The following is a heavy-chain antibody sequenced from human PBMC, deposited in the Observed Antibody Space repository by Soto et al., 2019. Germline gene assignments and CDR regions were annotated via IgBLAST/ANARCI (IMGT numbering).Heavy chain of an antibody. V-gene: IGHV4-4*02. Sequence: SETLSRTCTVSGGAMGSSNWWNGVRQAPGKGLEWIGETHQSGRTNYNPSLKSRVTISVDKSKNQFSLKLSSVTAADTAVYYCARVRGNYYDSSGYYSGEYYFDYWGQGTLVP. CDR1: GGAMGSSNW. CDR2: THQSGRT. CDR3: ARVRGNYYDSSGYYSGEYYFDY. D-gene: IGHD3-22*01. J-gene: IGHJ4*02.